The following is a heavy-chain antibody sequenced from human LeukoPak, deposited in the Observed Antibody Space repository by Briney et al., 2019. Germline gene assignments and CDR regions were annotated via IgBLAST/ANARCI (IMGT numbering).Heavy chain of an antibody. J-gene: IGHJ5*02. V-gene: IGHV4-31*03. CDR3: AKDRAGYCSGGSCYTTFDP. CDR2: IYYSGST. CDR1: GGSISSGGYY. D-gene: IGHD2-15*01. Sequence: PSETLSLTCTVSGGSISSGGYYWSWIRQHPGKGLEWIGYIYYSGSTYYNPSLKSRVTISVDTSKNQFSLKLSSVTAADTALYYCAKDRAGYCSGGSCYTTFDPWGQGTLVTVSS.